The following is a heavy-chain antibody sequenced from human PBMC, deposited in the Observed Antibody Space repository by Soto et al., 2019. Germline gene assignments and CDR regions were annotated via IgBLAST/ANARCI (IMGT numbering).Heavy chain of an antibody. CDR2: IIPIFGTA. Sequence: SVKVSCKASGGTFSSYALSWVRQAPGQGLEWMGGIIPIFGTANYAQKFQGRVTITADESTSTAYMELSSLRSEDTAVYYCARRYSGTIRAAFDIWGQGTMVTVSS. CDR1: GGTFSSYA. CDR3: ARRYSGTIRAAFDI. J-gene: IGHJ3*02. D-gene: IGHD1-26*01. V-gene: IGHV1-69*13.